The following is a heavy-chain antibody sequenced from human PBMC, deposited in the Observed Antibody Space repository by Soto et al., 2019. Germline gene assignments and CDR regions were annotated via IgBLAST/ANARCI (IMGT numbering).Heavy chain of an antibody. CDR3: ARDPSYYGMAV. CDR1: GYTFTSYA. CDR2: INAGNGNT. Sequence: QVQLVQSGAEEKKPGAAVKVSCKASGYTFTSYAMHWGRQAPGQRLEWMGWINAGNGNTKSSQKFQGRVTLTRDTSASTAYMELSRLRSEDTAVYYCARDPSYYGMAVWGQGTTVTVSS. J-gene: IGHJ6*02. V-gene: IGHV1-3*05.